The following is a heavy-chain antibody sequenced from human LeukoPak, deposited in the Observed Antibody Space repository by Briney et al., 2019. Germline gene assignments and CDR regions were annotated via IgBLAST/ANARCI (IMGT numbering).Heavy chain of an antibody. CDR1: GYTFTSYY. CDR2: INPSGGST. Sequence: GASVKVSCKASGYTFTSYYMHWVRQAPGQGLEWMGIINPSGGSTSYAQKFQGRVTMTRDTSISTAYMELSRLRSDDTAVYYCARVRYRLAETYIDYWGQGTLATVSS. CDR3: ARVRYRLAETYIDY. J-gene: IGHJ4*02. D-gene: IGHD3-16*01. V-gene: IGHV1-46*01.